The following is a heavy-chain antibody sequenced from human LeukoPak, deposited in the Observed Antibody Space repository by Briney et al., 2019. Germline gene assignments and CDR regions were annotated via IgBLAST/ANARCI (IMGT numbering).Heavy chain of an antibody. V-gene: IGHV3-48*03. CDR2: ISSSGSYI. J-gene: IGHJ3*02. CDR1: GFTFSSYK. Sequence: GGSLRLSCAASGFTFSSYKMHWVRQAPGKGLEWVSYISSSGSYIYYADSVKGRFTISRDNAKSSLYLQMNSLRAEDTAVYYCETEADWGYAFDIWGQGTMVTVSS. CDR3: ETEADWGYAFDI. D-gene: IGHD7-27*01.